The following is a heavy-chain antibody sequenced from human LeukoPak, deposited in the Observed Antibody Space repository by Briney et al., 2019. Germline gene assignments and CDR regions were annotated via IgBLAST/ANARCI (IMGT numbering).Heavy chain of an antibody. CDR3: ARVSRWFLAVAGYADF. Sequence: SETLSLTCAFSGGSFSGYSWSWIRQTPGQGLEWIGETNHRGSTNYNPSLKSHVTISVDASKSQFYLKLSSVTAADTAVYYCARVSRWFLAVAGYADFWGQGTQVTVSS. D-gene: IGHD6-19*01. CDR2: TNHRGST. V-gene: IGHV4-34*01. CDR1: GGSFSGYS. J-gene: IGHJ4*02.